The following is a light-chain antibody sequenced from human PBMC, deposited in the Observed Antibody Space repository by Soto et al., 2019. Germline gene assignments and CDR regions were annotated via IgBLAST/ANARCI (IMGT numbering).Light chain of an antibody. Sequence: QSLFSVSASMGEKIIITCRASRDVGSDVSWYQQKPGQAPKLLIYAASNLYTGVPSRFSGSRSGTEFTLTISSLQPEDFASYYCLQDYGDPWTFGQGTKVDIK. CDR3: LQDYGDPWT. CDR2: AAS. J-gene: IGKJ1*01. CDR1: RDVGSD. V-gene: IGKV1-6*01.